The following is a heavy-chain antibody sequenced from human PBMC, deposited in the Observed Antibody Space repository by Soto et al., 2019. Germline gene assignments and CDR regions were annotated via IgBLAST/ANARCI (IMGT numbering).Heavy chain of an antibody. CDR1: GFAFSNCA. J-gene: IGHJ4*02. V-gene: IGHV3-23*05. Sequence: PGGSLRLSCAASGFAFSNCAMSWVRQAPGKGLEWVSTIETSGDTTFYADPVKGRFTTSRDDSKNTLYLQMNSLRAEDTATYYCTKDVTGDIGADFWGQGTPVTVSS. CDR2: IETSGDTT. CDR3: TKDVTGDIGADF. D-gene: IGHD2-21*02.